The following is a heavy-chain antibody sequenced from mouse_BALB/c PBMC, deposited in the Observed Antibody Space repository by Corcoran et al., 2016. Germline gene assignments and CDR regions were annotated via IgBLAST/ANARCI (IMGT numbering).Heavy chain of an antibody. Sequence: QIQLVQSGPELKKPGETVKISCKASGYTFPNYGMNWVKQAPGKGLKWMGWINTYTGEPTYADDFKGRFAFSLENSASTAYLQINNLKNEDMATYFCARGSSGYDCWGEGTTLTVSS. CDR2: INTYTGEP. CDR1: GYTFPNYG. V-gene: IGHV9-1*02. D-gene: IGHD3-1*01. J-gene: IGHJ2*01. CDR3: ARGSSGYDC.